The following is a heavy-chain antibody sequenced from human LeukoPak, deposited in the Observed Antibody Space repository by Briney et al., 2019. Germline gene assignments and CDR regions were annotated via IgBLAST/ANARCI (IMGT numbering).Heavy chain of an antibody. CDR1: GFTFSSYA. CDR3: VKRRGWVILNWSFDL. D-gene: IGHD2/OR15-2a*01. Sequence: GGSLRLSCAASGFTFSSYAMSWVRQAPGKGLEWVSTIHNSGETTYYADSVKGRVTISRDNSRNTLYLQMNSLRAEDTAVYYCVKRRGWVILNWSFDLWGRGTLVTVSS. V-gene: IGHV3-23*01. CDR2: IHNSGETT. J-gene: IGHJ2*01.